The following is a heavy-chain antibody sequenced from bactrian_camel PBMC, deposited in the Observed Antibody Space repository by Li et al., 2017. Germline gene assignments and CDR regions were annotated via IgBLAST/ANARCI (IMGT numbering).Heavy chain of an antibody. D-gene: IGHD1*01. CDR1: GFTFSGYG. V-gene: IGHV3S6*01. Sequence: HVQLVESGGGLVQPGGSLRLSCAASGFTFSGYGMDWVRQAPGKGLEWVCSIFSDGTVTYNADSVKGRFTISRDNAKNTLYLQMNSLKTEDTAMYYCAADPGRCVHNFYDANRLAYKGQGTQVTVS. J-gene: IGHJ4*01. CDR2: IFSDGTVT.